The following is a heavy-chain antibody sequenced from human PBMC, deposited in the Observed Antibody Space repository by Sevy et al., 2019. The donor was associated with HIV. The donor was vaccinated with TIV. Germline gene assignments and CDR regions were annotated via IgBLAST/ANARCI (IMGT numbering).Heavy chain of an antibody. CDR1: GFTFAKYS. CDR3: AKEGCTQPHDY. V-gene: IGHV3-23*01. D-gene: IGHD2-8*01. CDR2: FAFGCGRI. J-gene: IGHJ4*02. Sequence: GGSLRLSCAASGFTFAKYSMSWVRQAPGKGLEWVSTFAFGCGRINYADSVKGRFTISRDDSKNTLYLQMNSLRAEDTATYFCAKEGCTQPHDYWGQGTLVTVSS.